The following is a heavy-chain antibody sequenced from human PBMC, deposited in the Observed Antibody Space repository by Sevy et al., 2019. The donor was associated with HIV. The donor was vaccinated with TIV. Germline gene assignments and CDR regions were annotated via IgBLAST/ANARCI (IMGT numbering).Heavy chain of an antibody. CDR2: IYYFGST. D-gene: IGHD3-9*01. CDR3: ARDQYYDISTGLYATDV. V-gene: IGHV4-61*01. Sequence: SETLSLTCSVSGASASSANDFWTWIRQPPGKGLEWIGNIYYFGSTNYNPSLKSRVTISLDMSKTQFSLKLSSVTAADTAVYYCARDQYYDISTGLYATDVWGQGTTVTVSS. CDR1: GASASSANDF. J-gene: IGHJ6*02.